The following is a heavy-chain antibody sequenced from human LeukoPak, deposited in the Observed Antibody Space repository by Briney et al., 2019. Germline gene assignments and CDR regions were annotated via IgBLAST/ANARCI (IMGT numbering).Heavy chain of an antibody. CDR3: ARPASQFYYYHMDV. Sequence: PGGSLRLSCAASGFTFSDYYMSWIRQAPGKGLEWVSYISSSSSYTNYADSVKGRFTISRDNAKNSLYLQMNSLRADDTAVYYCARPASQFYYYHMDVWGQGTTVTVSS. J-gene: IGHJ6*02. D-gene: IGHD2-2*01. CDR2: ISSSSSYT. V-gene: IGHV3-11*03. CDR1: GFTFSDYY.